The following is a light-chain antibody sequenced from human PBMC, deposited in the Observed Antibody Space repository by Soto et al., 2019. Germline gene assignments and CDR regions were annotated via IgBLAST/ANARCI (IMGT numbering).Light chain of an antibody. CDR2: DVT. CDR1: SSDVGGYNY. Sequence: QSSLTQPASVSGSPGQSITISCTGTSSDVGGYNYVSWYQQHPGKAPKLMIYDVTKRPSGVPDRFSGSKSGNTASLTISGLQAEDEGDYYCCSYAGSYSVVFGGGTQLTV. CDR3: CSYAGSYSVV. J-gene: IGLJ2*01. V-gene: IGLV2-11*01.